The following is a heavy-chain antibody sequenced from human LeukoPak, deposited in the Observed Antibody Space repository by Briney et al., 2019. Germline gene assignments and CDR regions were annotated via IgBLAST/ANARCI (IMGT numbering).Heavy chain of an antibody. D-gene: IGHD3-22*01. CDR2: IYYSGST. V-gene: IGHV4-59*12. CDR1: GGSIRSYY. Sequence: SETLSLTCSVSGGSIRSYYWSWIRQPPGKGLEWIGYIYYSGSTNYNPSLKSRVTISVDTSKNQFSLKLSSVTAADTAVYYCARDRFDDSSGYYYHYYYYMDVWGKGTTVTVSS. CDR3: ARDRFDDSSGYYYHYYYYMDV. J-gene: IGHJ6*03.